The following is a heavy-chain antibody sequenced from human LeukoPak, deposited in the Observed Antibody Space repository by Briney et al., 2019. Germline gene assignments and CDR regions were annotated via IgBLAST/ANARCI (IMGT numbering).Heavy chain of an antibody. D-gene: IGHD2-2*01. CDR1: GGSFSGYY. J-gene: IGHJ4*02. V-gene: IGHV4-34*01. CDR2: INRSGST. Sequence: SETLSLTCAVYGGSFSGYYWSWIRQPPGKGLEWIGEINRSGSTNYNPSLKSRVTISVDTSKNQFSLKLSSVTAADTAVYYCASRPTIVVVPAAYDYWGQGTLVTVSS. CDR3: ASRPTIVVVPAAYDY.